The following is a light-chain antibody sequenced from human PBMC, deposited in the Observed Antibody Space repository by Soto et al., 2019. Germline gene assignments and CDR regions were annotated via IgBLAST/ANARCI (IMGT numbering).Light chain of an antibody. CDR3: SSYTSSSTLGV. J-gene: IGLJ2*01. CDR1: SSDVGGYNY. Sequence: QSALTQPASVSGSPGQSITISCTGTSSDVGGYNYVSWYQQHPGKAPKLMIYDVSKRPSGVSNRFSGSKSGNTASLTMSGLQAEDEADYYCSSYTSSSTLGVFGGETTLNVL. V-gene: IGLV2-14*01. CDR2: DVS.